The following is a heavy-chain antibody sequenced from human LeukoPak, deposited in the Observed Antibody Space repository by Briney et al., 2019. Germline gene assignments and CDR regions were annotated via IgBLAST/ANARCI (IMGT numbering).Heavy chain of an antibody. D-gene: IGHD6-6*01. J-gene: IGHJ5*02. CDR3: ARTSIAARPTVWFDP. CDR2: INSDGSST. CDR1: GFTFSSYW. V-gene: IGHV3-74*01. Sequence: GGSLRLSCAASGFTFSSYWMHWVRQAPGKGLVWVSHINSDGSSTNYADSVKGRFTISRDYAKNTLYLQMNSLRAEDTAVYYCARTSIAARPTVWFDPWGQGTLVTVSS.